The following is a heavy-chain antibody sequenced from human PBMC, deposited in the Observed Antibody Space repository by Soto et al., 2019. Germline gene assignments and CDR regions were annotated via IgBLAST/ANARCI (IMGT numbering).Heavy chain of an antibody. CDR2: IYHSGST. V-gene: IGHV4-4*02. D-gene: IGHD1-20*01. Sequence: FLTCAVSGGSISSSNWWSWVRQPPGKGLEWIGEIYHSGSTNYNPSLKSRVTISVDKSKNQFSLRLSSVTAADTAVYYCARGFIGVTGTTDYYYGMDVWGQGTTVTVSS. CDR1: GGSISSSNW. J-gene: IGHJ6*02. CDR3: ARGFIGVTGTTDYYYGMDV.